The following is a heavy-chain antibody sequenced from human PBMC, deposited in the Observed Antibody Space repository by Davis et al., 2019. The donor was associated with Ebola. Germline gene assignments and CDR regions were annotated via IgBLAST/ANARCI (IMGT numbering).Heavy chain of an antibody. CDR3: ARDRYSDGSGYFFEQSH. D-gene: IGHD3-22*01. Sequence: ASVKVSCKASGYTFTKYGINWVRQAPGQGLEWMGWISTYNGNTNYEQKFQGRVTITADESTSTAYMELSSLRSEDTAVYYCARDRYSDGSGYFFEQSHWGQGTLVTVSS. CDR2: ISTYNGNT. V-gene: IGHV1-18*01. CDR1: GYTFTKYG. J-gene: IGHJ4*02.